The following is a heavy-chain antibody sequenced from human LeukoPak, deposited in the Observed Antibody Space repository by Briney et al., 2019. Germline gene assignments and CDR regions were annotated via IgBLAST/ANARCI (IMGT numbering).Heavy chain of an antibody. J-gene: IGHJ6*03. CDR1: GGSISSYY. D-gene: IGHD3-10*01. Sequence: SETLSLTCTVSGGSISSYYWSWIRQPAGKGLEWIGRIYTSGSTNYNPSLKSRVTMSVDTSKNQFSLKLSSVTAADTAVYYCARDSLLLWFGEQPYYYYMDVWGKGTTVTVSS. CDR3: ARDSLLLWFGEQPYYYYMDV. V-gene: IGHV4-4*07. CDR2: IYTSGST.